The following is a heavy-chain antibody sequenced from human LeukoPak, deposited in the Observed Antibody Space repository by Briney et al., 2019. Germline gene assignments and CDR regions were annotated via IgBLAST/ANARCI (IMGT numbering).Heavy chain of an antibody. CDR3: ANELTGRRRFDY. Sequence: PGGSLRLSCAASGFSFTAYAMHWIRQGPGKGLEWVSGISWNSGDIVYADSVRGRFTISRDNARNSVHLQMDSLRPEDTASYYCANELTGRRRFDYWGQGILVTVSS. D-gene: IGHD1-14*01. CDR1: GFSFTAYA. J-gene: IGHJ4*02. CDR2: ISWNSGDI. V-gene: IGHV3-9*01.